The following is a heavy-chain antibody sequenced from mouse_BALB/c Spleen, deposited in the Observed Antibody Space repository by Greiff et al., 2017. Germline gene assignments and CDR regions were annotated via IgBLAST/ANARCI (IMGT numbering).Heavy chain of an antibody. CDR2: INPSTGYT. CDR3: ASYYGRSYWYFDV. V-gene: IGHV1-7*01. D-gene: IGHD1-1*01. CDR1: GYTFTSYW. J-gene: IGHJ1*01. Sequence: QVQLQQSGAELAKPGASVKMSCKASGYTFTSYWMHWVKQRPGQGLEWIGYINPSTGYTEYNQKFKDKATLTADKSSSTAYMQLSSLTSEDSAVYYCASYYGRSYWYFDVWGAGTTVTVSS.